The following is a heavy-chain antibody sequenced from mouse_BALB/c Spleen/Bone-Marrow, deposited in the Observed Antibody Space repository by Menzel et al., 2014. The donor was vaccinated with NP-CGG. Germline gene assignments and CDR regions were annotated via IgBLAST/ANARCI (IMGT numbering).Heavy chain of an antibody. V-gene: IGHV3-2*02. Sequence: EVQLQQSGPGLVKPSQSLSLTCTVTGYSITSDYAWNWIRQFPGNKLEWMGSISYSGGTDYDPTLKSRFSITQDTSKNQFFLQLNSVTAEDTATYYCARKFYYFDYWGHGTTLTVSS. CDR1: GYSITSDYA. CDR2: ISYSGGT. J-gene: IGHJ2*01. CDR3: ARKFYYFDY.